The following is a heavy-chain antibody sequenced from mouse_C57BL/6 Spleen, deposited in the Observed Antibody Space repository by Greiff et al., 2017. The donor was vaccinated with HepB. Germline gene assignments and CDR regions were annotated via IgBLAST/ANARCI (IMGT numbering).Heavy chain of an antibody. Sequence: EVRLVESGGDLVKPGGSLKLSCAASGFTFSSYGMSWVRQTPDKRLEWVATISSGGSYTYYPDSVKGRFTISRDNAKNTLYLQMSSLKSEDTAMYYCARITTVVEGYAMDYWGQGTSVTVSS. J-gene: IGHJ4*01. CDR1: GFTFSSYG. D-gene: IGHD1-1*01. CDR2: ISSGGSYT. CDR3: ARITTVVEGYAMDY. V-gene: IGHV5-6*01.